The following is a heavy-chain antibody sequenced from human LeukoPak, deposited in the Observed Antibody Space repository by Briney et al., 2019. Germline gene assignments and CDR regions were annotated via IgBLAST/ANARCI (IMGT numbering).Heavy chain of an antibody. Sequence: GGSLRLSCGASGFTFSNAWMSWVRQAPGKGLEWVGRIKSKTDGGTTDYAAPVKGRFTISRDDSKNTLYLQMNSLKTEDTAVYYCTTGFLEWLSLKQYYFDYWGQGTLVTVSS. CDR2: IKSKTDGGTT. J-gene: IGHJ4*02. D-gene: IGHD3-3*01. CDR1: GFTFSNAW. CDR3: TTGFLEWLSLKQYYFDY. V-gene: IGHV3-15*01.